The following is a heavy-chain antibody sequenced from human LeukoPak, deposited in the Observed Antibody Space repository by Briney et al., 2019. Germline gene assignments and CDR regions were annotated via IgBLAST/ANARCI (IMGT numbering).Heavy chain of an antibody. CDR3: TGLCGYSEQNY. V-gene: IGHV3-15*01. J-gene: IGHJ4*02. D-gene: IGHD5-18*01. CDR1: GFTFSNAW. CDR2: IKSKTDGGTT. Sequence: GGSLRLSCAASGFTFSNAWMSWVRQAPGKGLEWVGRIKSKTDGGTTDYAAPVKGRFTISRDDSKNTLYLQMNSLKTEDTAVYYCTGLCGYSEQNYWGQGTLVTVSS.